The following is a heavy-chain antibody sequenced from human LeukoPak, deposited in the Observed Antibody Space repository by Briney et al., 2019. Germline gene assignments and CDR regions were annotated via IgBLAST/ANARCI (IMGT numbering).Heavy chain of an antibody. CDR2: IYYSGST. CDR3: ARSYDFWSGYYTAYAFDI. J-gene: IGHJ3*02. Sequence: SETLSLTCTVSGGSISSSSSYWGWIRQPPGKGLEWIGSIYYSGSTYYNPSLKSRVTISVDTSKNQFSLKLSSMTAADTAVYYCARSYDFWSGYYTAYAFDIWGQGTMVTVSS. D-gene: IGHD3-3*01. V-gene: IGHV4-39*01. CDR1: GGSISSSSSY.